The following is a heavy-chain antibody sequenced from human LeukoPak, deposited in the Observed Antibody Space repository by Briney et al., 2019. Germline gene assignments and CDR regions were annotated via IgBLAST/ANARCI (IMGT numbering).Heavy chain of an antibody. CDR2: ISAYNGNT. V-gene: IGHV1-18*01. D-gene: IGHD6-19*01. Sequence: ASVKVSCKASGYTFTSYGISWVRQAPGQGVEWMGWISAYNGNTNYAQKLQGRVTMTTDTSTSTAYMELRSLRSDDTAVYYCARVYSSGWYGSHYFDYWGQGTLVTVSS. J-gene: IGHJ4*02. CDR3: ARVYSSGWYGSHYFDY. CDR1: GYTFTSYG.